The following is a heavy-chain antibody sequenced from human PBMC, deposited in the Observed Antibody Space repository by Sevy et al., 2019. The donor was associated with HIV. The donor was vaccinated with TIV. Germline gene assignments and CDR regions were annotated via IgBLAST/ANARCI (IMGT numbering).Heavy chain of an antibody. D-gene: IGHD5-18*01. J-gene: IGHJ4*02. CDR2: MCHTGIT. V-gene: IGHV4-59*13. Sequence: SETLSLTCTVSGGSISSYCCNWIRQSPGKGLEWIGYMCHTGITNYNPSLTSRVTISLDTSRNQFSLRLSSVTAADSGVYYCARAGHCYGLFDYWGQGTLVTVSS. CDR1: GGSISSYC. CDR3: ARAGHCYGLFDY.